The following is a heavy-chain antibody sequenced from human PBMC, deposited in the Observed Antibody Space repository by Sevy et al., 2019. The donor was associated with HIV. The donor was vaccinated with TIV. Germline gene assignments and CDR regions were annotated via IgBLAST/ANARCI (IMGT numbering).Heavy chain of an antibody. CDR1: GGTFSSYA. CDR2: IIPIFGTA. Sequence: ASVKVSCKASGGTFSSYAISWVRQAPGQGLEWMGGIIPIFGTANYAQKFQGRVTITADKSTSTAYMELSSLRSEDTAVYYCARISHWDYSGSYYNVEDYWGQGTLVTVSS. CDR3: ARISHWDYSGSYYNVEDY. D-gene: IGHD3-10*01. V-gene: IGHV1-69*06. J-gene: IGHJ4*02.